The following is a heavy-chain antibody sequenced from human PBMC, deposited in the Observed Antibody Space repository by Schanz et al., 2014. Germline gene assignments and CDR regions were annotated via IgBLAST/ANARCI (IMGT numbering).Heavy chain of an antibody. J-gene: IGHJ4*02. V-gene: IGHV3-66*01. Sequence: EVQLVESGGGLVKPGGSLRLSCAASGFTFSKAWMSWVRQAPGKGLEWVSVIYGGGITYYADSVKGRFTISRDSSRNTLYLQMNSLRAEDTAVYYCASLYDREYFDYWGQGTLVTVSS. CDR2: IYGGGIT. D-gene: IGHD2-8*01. CDR1: GFTFSKAW. CDR3: ASLYDREYFDY.